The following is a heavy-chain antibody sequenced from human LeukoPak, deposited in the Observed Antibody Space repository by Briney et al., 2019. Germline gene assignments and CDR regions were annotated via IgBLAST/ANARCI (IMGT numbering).Heavy chain of an antibody. Sequence: PGDSLPLSCEPSGFTFSNQGMLWVRQAPGKGLEWVAVIWFDGSNKYYADSVKGRFTISRDNSKYTLYLQMNSLRVEDTAVYYCVRSMSGRNDFWGQGTVVSVSS. CDR2: IWFDGSNK. V-gene: IGHV3-33*01. CDR3: VRSMSGRNDF. J-gene: IGHJ4*02. CDR1: GFTFSNQG. D-gene: IGHD3-3*01.